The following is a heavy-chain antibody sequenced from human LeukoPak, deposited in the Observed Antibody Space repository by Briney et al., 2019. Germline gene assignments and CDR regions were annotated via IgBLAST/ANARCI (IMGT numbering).Heavy chain of an antibody. V-gene: IGHV4-39*01. CDR1: GGSISSSSYY. Sequence: PSETLSLTCTVSGGSISSSSYYWGWIRQTPGKGLEWIGSIYYSGSTYYNPSLKSRVTISVDTSKNQFSLKLSSVTAADAAAYYCARLSGDYVSDFDYWGQGTLVTVSS. CDR3: ARLSGDYVSDFDY. CDR2: IYYSGST. D-gene: IGHD4-17*01. J-gene: IGHJ4*02.